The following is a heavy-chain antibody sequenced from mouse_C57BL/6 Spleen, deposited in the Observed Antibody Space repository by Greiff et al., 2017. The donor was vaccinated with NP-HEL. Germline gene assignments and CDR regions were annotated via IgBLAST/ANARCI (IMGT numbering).Heavy chain of an antibody. Sequence: EVKLVESGGGLVKPGGSLKLSCAASGFTFSDYGMHWVRQAPEKGLEWVAYISSGSSTIYYADTVKGRFTISRDNAKNTLFLQMTSLRSADTAMYYCARGGGNPFLDYWGQGTTLTVAS. J-gene: IGHJ2*01. V-gene: IGHV5-17*01. CDR2: ISSGSSTI. D-gene: IGHD1-1*02. CDR1: GFTFSDYG. CDR3: ARGGGNPFLDY.